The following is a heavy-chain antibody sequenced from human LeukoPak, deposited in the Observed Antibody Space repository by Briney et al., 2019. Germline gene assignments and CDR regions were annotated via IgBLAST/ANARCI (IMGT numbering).Heavy chain of an antibody. D-gene: IGHD6-19*01. V-gene: IGHV4-34*01. J-gene: IGHJ5*02. CDR2: INHSGST. Sequence: PSETLSLTCAVYGGSFSGYYWSWIRQPPGKGLEWIGEINHSGSTNYNPSLKSRVTISVDTSKNQFSLKLSSVTAADTAVYYCARQHISGWYSSWGQGTLVTVSS. CDR1: GGSFSGYY. CDR3: ARQHISGWYSS.